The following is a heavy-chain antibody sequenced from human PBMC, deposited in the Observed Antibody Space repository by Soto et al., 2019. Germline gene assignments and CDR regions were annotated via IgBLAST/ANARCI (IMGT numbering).Heavy chain of an antibody. Sequence: GGSLRLSCAASGFTFSSYSMNWVRQAPGKGLEWVSVISSSSSAIYYADSVKGRFTISRDNAKNSLYLQMNSLRAEDIAVYYCARGSGTSRDYFDYWGQGTLVTVSS. CDR3: ARGSGTSRDYFDY. CDR2: ISSSSSAI. CDR1: GFTFSSYS. V-gene: IGHV3-48*01. J-gene: IGHJ4*02. D-gene: IGHD2-2*01.